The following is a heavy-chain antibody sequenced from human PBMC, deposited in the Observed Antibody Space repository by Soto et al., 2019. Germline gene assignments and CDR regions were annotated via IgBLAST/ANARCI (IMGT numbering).Heavy chain of an antibody. J-gene: IGHJ6*02. V-gene: IGHV4-59*01. D-gene: IGHD3-10*01. CDR2: IYYSGST. CDR1: GCSISSYY. Sequence: PLEILSLTCTVSGCSISSYYWSWIRQPPGKGLEWIGYIYYSGSTNYNPSLKSRVTISVDTSKNQFSLKLSSVTAADTAVYYCAGIGPSLWFGELFEYYGMDVWGQGTTVTVSS. CDR3: AGIGPSLWFGELFEYYGMDV.